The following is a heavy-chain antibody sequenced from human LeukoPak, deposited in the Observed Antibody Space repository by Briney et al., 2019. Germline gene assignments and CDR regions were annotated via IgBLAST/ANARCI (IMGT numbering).Heavy chain of an antibody. V-gene: IGHV3-30-3*01. CDR2: ISYDGSNK. CDR1: GFTFSSYA. J-gene: IGHJ4*02. D-gene: IGHD5-18*01. CDR3: ARDRNTPIDY. Sequence: GGSLRLSCAASGFTFSSYAMHWVRQAPGKGLEWVAVISYDGSNKYYADSVKGRFTISRDNAKNSLFLQMSSLRAEDTAVYYCARDRNTPIDYWGQGTLVTVSS.